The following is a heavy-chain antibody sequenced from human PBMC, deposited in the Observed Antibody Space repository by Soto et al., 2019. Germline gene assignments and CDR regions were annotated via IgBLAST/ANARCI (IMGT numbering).Heavy chain of an antibody. CDR3: ASHYDMWSGYLYPVDY. CDR1: GYTFSAYY. CDR2: IDTSGTKI. J-gene: IGHJ4*02. D-gene: IGHD3-3*01. V-gene: IGHV3-11*01. Sequence: QVQLVESGGDLVKPGGSLRLSCAASGYTFSAYYMSWIRQAPGKGLEWISYIDTSGTKIYYADSVKGRFTITRDNAKNSLYLEMHSLRDEDTAVYYCASHYDMWSGYLYPVDYWGQGNLVTVSS.